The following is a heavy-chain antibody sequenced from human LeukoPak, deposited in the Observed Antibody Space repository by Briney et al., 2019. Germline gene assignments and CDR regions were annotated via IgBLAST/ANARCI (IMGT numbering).Heavy chain of an antibody. Sequence: PGGSLRLSCAASGFTVSSNYMSWVRQAPGKGLEWVSYVSSSGSTIYYADSVKGRFTISRDNAKNSLYLQMNSLRAEDTAVYYCARGGYYYDSSGTEEFDYWGQGTLVTVSS. CDR1: GFTVSSNY. CDR3: ARGGYYYDSSGTEEFDY. D-gene: IGHD3-22*01. J-gene: IGHJ4*02. V-gene: IGHV3-11*01. CDR2: VSSSGSTI.